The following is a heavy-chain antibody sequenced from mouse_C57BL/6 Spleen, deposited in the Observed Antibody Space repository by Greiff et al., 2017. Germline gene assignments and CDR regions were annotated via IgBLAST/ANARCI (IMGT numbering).Heavy chain of an antibody. Sequence: EVKLMESGGGLVKPGGSLTLSCAASGFTFSDYGMHWVRQAPVKGLEWVAYISSGSSTIYYADTVKGRFTISRDNARNTLYLQMSSLKSEDSAMYYCTRGETSFAYWGQGTLVTVSA. CDR1: GFTFSDYG. CDR3: TRGETSFAY. J-gene: IGHJ3*01. CDR2: ISSGSSTI. V-gene: IGHV5-17*03.